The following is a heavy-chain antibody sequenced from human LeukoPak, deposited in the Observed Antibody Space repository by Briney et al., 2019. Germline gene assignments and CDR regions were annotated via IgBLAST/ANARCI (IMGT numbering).Heavy chain of an antibody. CDR1: GFTFSNYG. D-gene: IGHD6-19*01. V-gene: IGHV3-30*03. CDR2: ISYDGSNK. CDR3: ARAVAGYFDY. Sequence: GGSLRLSCAASGFTFSNYGMHWVRQAPGKGLEWVAVISYDGSNKYYADSVKGRFTISRDNAKNSLYLQMNSLRAEDTAVYYCARAVAGYFDYWGQGTLVTVSS. J-gene: IGHJ4*02.